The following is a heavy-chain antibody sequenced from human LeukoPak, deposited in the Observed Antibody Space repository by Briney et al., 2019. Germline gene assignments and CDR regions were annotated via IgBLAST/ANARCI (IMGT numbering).Heavy chain of an antibody. CDR3: AKLGSIVVVPAAGASYNWFVP. CDR1: GFTFSSYA. V-gene: IGHV3-23*01. Sequence: SGGSLRLSCAASGFTFSSYAMSWVRQAPGKGLEWVSAISGSGGSTYYADSVKGRFTISRDNSKNTLYLQMNSLRAEDTAVYYCAKLGSIVVVPAAGASYNWFVPWGQGTLVTVSS. D-gene: IGHD2-2*01. CDR2: ISGSGGST. J-gene: IGHJ5*02.